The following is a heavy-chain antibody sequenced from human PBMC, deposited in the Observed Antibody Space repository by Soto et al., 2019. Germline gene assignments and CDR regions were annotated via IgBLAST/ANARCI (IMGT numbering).Heavy chain of an antibody. CDR3: ARGRVDYDFWSGYPNWFDP. D-gene: IGHD3-3*01. CDR1: GLTFSSYE. J-gene: IGHJ5*02. V-gene: IGHV3-48*03. Sequence: AGGSLRLSCAASGLTFSSYEMNWVRQAPGKGLEWVSYISSSGSTIYYADSVKGRFTISRDNAKNSLYLQMNSLRAEDTAVYYCARGRVDYDFWSGYPNWFDPWGEGTLVTVSS. CDR2: ISSSGSTI.